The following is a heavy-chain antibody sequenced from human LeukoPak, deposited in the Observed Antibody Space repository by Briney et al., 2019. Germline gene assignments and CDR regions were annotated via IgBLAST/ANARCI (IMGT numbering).Heavy chain of an antibody. CDR3: ARDPSGAAFHDYFDL. CDR1: GYTFTGYY. CDR2: INPNSGGT. V-gene: IGHV1-2*06. D-gene: IGHD6-19*01. Sequence: ASVKVSCKASGYTFTGYYMHWVRQAPGQGLEWMGRINPNSGGTNYAQKFQGRVTMTRDTSISTAYMELSRLRSDDTAVYYCARDPSGAAFHDYFDLWGRGTLVTVSS. J-gene: IGHJ2*01.